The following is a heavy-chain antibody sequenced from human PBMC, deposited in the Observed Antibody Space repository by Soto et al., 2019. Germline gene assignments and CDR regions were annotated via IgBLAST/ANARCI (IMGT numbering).Heavy chain of an antibody. CDR3: ARALRYCISTSCPEFDY. D-gene: IGHD2-2*01. CDR2: IYYSGST. Sequence: SETLSLTCTVSGGSISSYYWSWIRQPPGKGLEWIGYIYYSGSTNYNPSLKSRVTISVDTSKNQFSLKLSSVTAADTAVYYCARALRYCISTSCPEFDYWGQGTLVTVSS. CDR1: GGSISSYY. V-gene: IGHV4-59*01. J-gene: IGHJ4*02.